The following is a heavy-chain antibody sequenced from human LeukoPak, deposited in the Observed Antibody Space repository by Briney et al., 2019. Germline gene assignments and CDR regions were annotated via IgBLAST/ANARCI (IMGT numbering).Heavy chain of an antibody. CDR2: ISSSGSTI. V-gene: IGHV3-48*03. Sequence: PGGSLRLSCAASGFTFSSYEMNWVRQAPGKGLEWVSYISSSGSTIYYADSVKGRFTISRGNAKNSLYLQMNSLRAEDTAVYYCARAPTVVGATGFDYWGQGTLVTVSS. CDR1: GFTFSSYE. D-gene: IGHD1-26*01. CDR3: ARAPTVVGATGFDY. J-gene: IGHJ4*02.